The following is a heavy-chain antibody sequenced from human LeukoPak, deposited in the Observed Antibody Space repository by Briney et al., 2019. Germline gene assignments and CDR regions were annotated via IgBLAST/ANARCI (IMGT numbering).Heavy chain of an antibody. CDR1: GFTVSSNY. CDR3: ATGLLDYGGNRDAFDI. J-gene: IGHJ3*02. CDR2: IYSGGST. V-gene: IGHV3-53*05. Sequence: PGGSLRLSCAASGFTVSSNYMSWVRQAPGKGLEWVSVIYSGGSTYYADPVKGRFTISRDNSKNTLYLQMNSLRAEDTAVYYCATGLLDYGGNRDAFDIWGQGTMVTVSS. D-gene: IGHD4-23*01.